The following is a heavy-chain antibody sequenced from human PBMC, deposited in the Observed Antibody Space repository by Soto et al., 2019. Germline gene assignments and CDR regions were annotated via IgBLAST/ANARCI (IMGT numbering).Heavy chain of an antibody. CDR2: IYYIGST. J-gene: IGHJ4*02. D-gene: IGHD5-12*01. Sequence: QVQLQESGPGLVKPSETLSLTCTVSGGSISSYYWSWIRQPPGKGLEWIGYIYYIGSTNYDPSLKSRVTISVDTSKNQFSLKLSSVTAADTAVYYCASQGRDGYNYVNYFDYWGQGTLVTVSS. CDR3: ASQGRDGYNYVNYFDY. CDR1: GGSISSYY. V-gene: IGHV4-59*08.